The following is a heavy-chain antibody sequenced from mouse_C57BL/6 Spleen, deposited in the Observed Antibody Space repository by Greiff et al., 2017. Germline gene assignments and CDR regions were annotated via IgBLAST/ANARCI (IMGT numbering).Heavy chain of an antibody. Sequence: QVQLKQPGAELVKPGASVKLSCKASGYTFTSYWMHWVKQRPGQGLEWIGMIHPNSGSTNYNEKFKSKATLTVDKSSSTAYMQLSSLTSEDSAVYYCAREGAYDYDPFAYWGQGTLVTVSA. CDR3: AREGAYDYDPFAY. CDR2: IHPNSGST. J-gene: IGHJ3*01. CDR1: GYTFTSYW. D-gene: IGHD2-4*01. V-gene: IGHV1-64*01.